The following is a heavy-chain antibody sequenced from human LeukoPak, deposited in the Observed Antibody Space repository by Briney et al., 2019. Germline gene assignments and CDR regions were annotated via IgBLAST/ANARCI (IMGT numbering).Heavy chain of an antibody. J-gene: IGHJ5*02. CDR1: GYTFTSYD. CDR2: MNPNSGNT. V-gene: IGHV1-8*01. CDR3: AATYCDFWSGDLVRYNWFDP. Sequence: ASVKVSCKASGYTFTSYDINWVRQATGQGLEWMGWMNPNSGNTGYAQKFQGRVTMTRNTSISTAYMELSSLRSEDTAVYYCAATYCDFWSGDLVRYNWFDPWGQGTLVTVSS. D-gene: IGHD3-3*01.